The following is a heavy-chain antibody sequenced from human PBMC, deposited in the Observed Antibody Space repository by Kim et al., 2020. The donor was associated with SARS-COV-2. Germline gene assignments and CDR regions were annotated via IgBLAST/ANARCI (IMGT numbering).Heavy chain of an antibody. CDR2: INPSGGST. CDR1: GYTFTSYY. V-gene: IGHV1-46*01. CDR3: ARGGRKGDGYESSLLNYYYYGMDV. D-gene: IGHD5-12*01. J-gene: IGHJ6*02. Sequence: ASVKVSCKASGYTFTSYYMHWVRQAPGQGLEWMGIINPSGGSTSYAQKFQGRVTMTRDTSTSTVYMELSSLRSEDTAVYYCARGGRKGDGYESSLLNYYYYGMDVWGQGTTVTVSS.